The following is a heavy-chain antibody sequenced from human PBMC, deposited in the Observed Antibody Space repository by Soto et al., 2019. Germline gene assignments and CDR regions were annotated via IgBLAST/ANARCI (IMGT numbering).Heavy chain of an antibody. J-gene: IGHJ4*02. Sequence: QMQRVQSGPEVKKPGTSVKVSCKASGFTFSSSAMQWVRQARGQRLEWIGWIVVGSGHTNYAQKFQERVTITRDMSTTTAYMGLSSLRFEDTAVYYCAAKLYSSGGGHWGQGTLVTVSS. D-gene: IGHD6-19*01. V-gene: IGHV1-58*02. CDR2: IVVGSGHT. CDR3: AAKLYSSGGGH. CDR1: GFTFSSSA.